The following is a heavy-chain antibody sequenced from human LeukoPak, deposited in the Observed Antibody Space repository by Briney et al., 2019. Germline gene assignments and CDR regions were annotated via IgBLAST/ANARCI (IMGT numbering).Heavy chain of an antibody. J-gene: IGHJ6*03. CDR1: GFTFDDYG. Sequence: GGSLRLSCAASGFTFDDYGMSWVRQAPGKGLEWVSGINWNGDSTGYADSVKGRFTLSRDNAKNSLYLQMNSLRAEDTAVYYCARDRAVAGTERASPGVVYYYYYMDVWGKGTTVTVSS. V-gene: IGHV3-20*04. D-gene: IGHD6-19*01. CDR2: INWNGDST. CDR3: ARDRAVAGTERASPGVVYYYYYMDV.